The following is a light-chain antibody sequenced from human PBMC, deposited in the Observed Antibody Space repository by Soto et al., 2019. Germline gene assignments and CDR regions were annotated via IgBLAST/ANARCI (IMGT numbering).Light chain of an antibody. Sequence: DIVMTQSPDSLSVSLGERATINCKSSQTVLYSSNNKNHLAWYQQRPGQPPKLLFSWPSTRESGVPDRFSASGSGTDVTLSIGSLQAEDVAVYYCQQYYSTPRTFGQGTKVEIK. V-gene: IGKV4-1*01. CDR2: WPS. J-gene: IGKJ1*01. CDR1: QTVLYSSNNKNH. CDR3: QQYYSTPRT.